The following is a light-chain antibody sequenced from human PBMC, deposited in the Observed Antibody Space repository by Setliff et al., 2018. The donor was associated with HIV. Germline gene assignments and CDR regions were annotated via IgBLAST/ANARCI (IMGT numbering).Light chain of an antibody. J-gene: IGLJ1*01. CDR2: EVR. Sequence: QSVLTQPASVSGSPGQSITISCTGTSSDIGKFNFVSWYQQYAGKAPKLIIYEVRKRPSGVSDRFSGSKSGNAASLTISGLQTEDEADYYCCSCQSGGTYIFGIGTKVTVL. CDR3: CSCQSGGTYI. CDR1: SSDIGKFNF. V-gene: IGLV2-23*02.